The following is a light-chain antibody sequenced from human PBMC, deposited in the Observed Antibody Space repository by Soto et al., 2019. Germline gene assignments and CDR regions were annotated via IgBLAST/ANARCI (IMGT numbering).Light chain of an antibody. J-gene: IGKJ1*01. CDR1: QSVSSN. CDR2: GSS. Sequence: EIVMTQSPATVSVSPGERATLSCRASQSVSSNLAWYHQKPGQAPRLLIYGSSTRATAIPARFSGSGSGTEFTLTISSLQSEDFAVYYCQQYNNWPQTFGQGTKVDIK. V-gene: IGKV3-15*01. CDR3: QQYNNWPQT.